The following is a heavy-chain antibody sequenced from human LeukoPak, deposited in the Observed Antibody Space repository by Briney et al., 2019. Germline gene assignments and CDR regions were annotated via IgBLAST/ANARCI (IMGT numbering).Heavy chain of an antibody. V-gene: IGHV1-18*01. CDR3: ARDPAAQFDY. CDR2: ISAYNGNT. J-gene: IGHJ4*02. D-gene: IGHD6-13*01. CDR1: GYTFISDG. Sequence: ASVKVSCKPSGYTFISDGISWVRQAPGLGLEWMGWISAYNGNTNYAQKLQGRVTMTTDTSTSTAYMELRSLRSDDTAVYYCARDPAAQFDYWGQGTLVTVSS.